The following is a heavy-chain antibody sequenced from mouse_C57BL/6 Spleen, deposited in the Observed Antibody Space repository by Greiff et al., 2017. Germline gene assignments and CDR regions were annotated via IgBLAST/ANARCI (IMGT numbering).Heavy chain of an antibody. J-gene: IGHJ1*03. Sequence: QVQLQQSGAELVKPGASVKISCKASGYAFSSYWMNWVKQRPGTGLEWIGQIYPGAGDTNYNGKFKGKATLTADKSSSTAYMQLSSLTSEDSAVYFCARRGSDWYFDVWGTGTTVTVSS. CDR1: GYAFSSYW. D-gene: IGHD1-1*01. V-gene: IGHV1-80*01. CDR3: ARRGSDWYFDV. CDR2: IYPGAGDT.